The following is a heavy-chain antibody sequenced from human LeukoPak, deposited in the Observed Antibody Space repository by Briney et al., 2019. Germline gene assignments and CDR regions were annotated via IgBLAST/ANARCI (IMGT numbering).Heavy chain of an antibody. CDR2: IWYDGSNK. Sequence: GGSLRLSCAASGLTFRNYGMYWVRQAPGKGLEWVALIWYDGSNKYYADSVKGRFTISRDNSKNTLYLQMNSLRAEDTAVYYCASWRGSGNYGGYFDYWGQGTPVTVSS. D-gene: IGHD3-10*01. V-gene: IGHV3-33*01. CDR3: ASWRGSGNYGGYFDY. J-gene: IGHJ4*02. CDR1: GLTFRNYG.